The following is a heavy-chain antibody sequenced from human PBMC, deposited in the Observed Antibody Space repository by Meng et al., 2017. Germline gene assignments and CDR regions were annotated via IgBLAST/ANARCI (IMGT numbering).Heavy chain of an antibody. J-gene: IGHJ3*02. D-gene: IGHD3-16*01. Sequence: ASVKVSCKASGYTFTSYGISWVRQAPGQGLEWMGWISAYNGNTNYAQKLQGRVTMTTGTSTSTAYMELRSLRSDDTAVYYCARMRGRRLVEDAFDIWGQGTMVTVSS. CDR1: GYTFTSYG. V-gene: IGHV1-18*01. CDR2: ISAYNGNT. CDR3: ARMRGRRLVEDAFDI.